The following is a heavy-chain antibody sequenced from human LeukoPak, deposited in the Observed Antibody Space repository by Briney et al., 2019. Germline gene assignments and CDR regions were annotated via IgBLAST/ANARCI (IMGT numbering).Heavy chain of an antibody. J-gene: IGHJ4*02. CDR3: ARDGAVAGAFDY. Sequence: ASVKVSCKASGYTFTGYYMHWVRQAPGQGLEWMERINPNSGGTNYAQKFQGRVTMTRDTSISTAYMELSRLRSDDTAVYYCARDGAVAGAFDYWGQGTLVTVSS. CDR2: INPNSGGT. CDR1: GYTFTGYY. V-gene: IGHV1-2*06. D-gene: IGHD6-19*01.